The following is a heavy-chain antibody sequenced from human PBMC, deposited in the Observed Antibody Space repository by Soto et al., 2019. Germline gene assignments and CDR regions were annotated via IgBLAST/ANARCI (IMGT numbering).Heavy chain of an antibody. V-gene: IGHV1-46*01. J-gene: IGHJ6*02. CDR3: ARVISPDRPSPRKHSSSQYYYYGMDV. CDR2: INPSGGST. Sequence: GASVKVSCKASGYTFTSYYMHWVRQAPGQGLEWMGIINPSGGSTSYAQKFQGRVTMTRDTSTSTVYMELSSLRSEDTAVYYCARVISPDRPSPRKHSSSQYYYYGMDVWGQGTTVTVSS. CDR1: GYTFTSYY. D-gene: IGHD6-13*01.